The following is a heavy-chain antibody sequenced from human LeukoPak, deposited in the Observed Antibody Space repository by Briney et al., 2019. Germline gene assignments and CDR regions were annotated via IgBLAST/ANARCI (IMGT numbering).Heavy chain of an antibody. J-gene: IGHJ3*02. V-gene: IGHV4-59*01. D-gene: IGHD3-10*01. CDR1: GGSISSYY. Sequence: PSETLSLTCTVSGGSISSYYWSWIRQPPGKGLEWIGYIYYSGSTNYNPSLKSRVTISVDTSKNQFSLKLSSVTAADTAVYYCARDPGFAFDIWGQGTMVTVSS. CDR3: ARDPGFAFDI. CDR2: IYYSGST.